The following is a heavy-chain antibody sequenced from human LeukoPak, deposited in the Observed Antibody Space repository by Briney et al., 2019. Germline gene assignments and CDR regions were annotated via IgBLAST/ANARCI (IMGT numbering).Heavy chain of an antibody. J-gene: IGHJ4*02. CDR1: GFTFSSYG. V-gene: IGHV3-33*08. D-gene: IGHD1-26*01. CDR2: IWYDGSNQ. Sequence: GGSLRLSCAASGFTFSSYGMHWVCQAPGKGLEWVAVIWYDGSNQYYADSVKGRFTISRDNSKNTLYLQMNSLRAEDTAVYYCARGDIVGATTTPFDYWGRGTLVTVSS. CDR3: ARGDIVGATTTPFDY.